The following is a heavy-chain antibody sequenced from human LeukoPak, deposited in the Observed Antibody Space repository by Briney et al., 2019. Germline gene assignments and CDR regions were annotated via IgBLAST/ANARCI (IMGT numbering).Heavy chain of an antibody. CDR1: AFTFSSYA. CDR3: AKNPGYGGTTLFDY. CDR2: ISGSGGST. Sequence: PGRSLRLSCAASAFTFSSYAMSWVRQAPGKGLEWVSVISGSGGSTYYADSVNGRFTISRDNSKNTLYLQMNSLRAEDTAVYYCAKNPGYGGTTLFDYWGQGTLVTVSS. D-gene: IGHD4-23*01. V-gene: IGHV3-23*01. J-gene: IGHJ4*02.